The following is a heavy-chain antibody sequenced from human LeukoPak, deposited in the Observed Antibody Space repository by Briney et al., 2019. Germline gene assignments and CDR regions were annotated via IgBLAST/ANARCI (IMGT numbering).Heavy chain of an antibody. CDR3: AKQSDSLVVAATLYFDY. V-gene: IGHV3-73*01. CDR1: GFTFSGSA. Sequence: GGSLRLSCAASGFTFSGSAMHWVRQASGKGLEWVGRIRSKANSYATAYAASVKGRFTISRDDSKNTAYLQMNSLKTEDTAVYYCAKQSDSLVVAATLYFDYWGQGTLVTVSS. D-gene: IGHD2-15*01. J-gene: IGHJ4*02. CDR2: IRSKANSYAT.